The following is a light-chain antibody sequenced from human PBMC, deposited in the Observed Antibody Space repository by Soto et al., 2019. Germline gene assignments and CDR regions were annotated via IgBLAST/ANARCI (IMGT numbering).Light chain of an antibody. CDR1: NIAIKS. V-gene: IGLV3-21*01. Sequence: SYELTQPPSVSVAPGKTATITCGGNNIAIKSVHWYQQKPGQAPVRVVYYDNDWPSGIPERISGSKSGNTATLTITSVEAGDEADYYCQVWESSVDHVVFGGGTKLTVL. CDR2: YDN. CDR3: QVWESSVDHVV. J-gene: IGLJ2*01.